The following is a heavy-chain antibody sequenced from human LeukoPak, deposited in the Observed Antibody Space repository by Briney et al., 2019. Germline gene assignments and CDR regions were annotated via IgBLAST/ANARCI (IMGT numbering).Heavy chain of an antibody. J-gene: IGHJ4*02. CDR2: IYSGGST. Sequence: GGSLRLSCAASGFTVSSNYMSWVRQAPGKGLEWVSVIYSGGSTYYADSVKGRFTISRDNSKNTLYLQMNSLRAEDTAVYYCARESEQLVKGIDYWGQGTLVTVSS. V-gene: IGHV3-53*01. CDR3: ARESEQLVKGIDY. D-gene: IGHD6-13*01. CDR1: GFTVSSNY.